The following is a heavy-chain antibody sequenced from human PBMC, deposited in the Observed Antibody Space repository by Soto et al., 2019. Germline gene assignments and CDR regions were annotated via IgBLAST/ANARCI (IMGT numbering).Heavy chain of an antibody. J-gene: IGHJ4*02. Sequence: GGSLRLSCAASGYTFSTYAMTWVRQAPGRGLEWVSAISGSGGHTYYADSVKGRFTISRDNSKSTLYLQMNSLRAEDTAVYYCAKVTDDGSGGDWLFDYWGQGSLVTVSS. CDR1: GYTFSTYA. V-gene: IGHV3-23*01. CDR3: AKVTDDGSGGDWLFDY. D-gene: IGHD2-21*02. CDR2: ISGSGGHT.